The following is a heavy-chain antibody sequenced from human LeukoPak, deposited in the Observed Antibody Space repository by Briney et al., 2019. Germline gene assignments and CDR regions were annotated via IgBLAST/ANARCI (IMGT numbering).Heavy chain of an antibody. V-gene: IGHV6-1*01. CDR2: TYYRSKWFN. CDR3: ASSLSGWLDY. J-gene: IGHJ4*02. Sequence: QTLSLTRAISGDSVSSKSVTWNWIRQSPSRGLEWLGRTYYRSKWFNDYALSVKSRITINPDTSKNQFSLQLNSVTPEDTSVYYCASSLSGWLDYWGQGIQVTVSS. D-gene: IGHD6-19*01. CDR1: GDSVSSKSVT.